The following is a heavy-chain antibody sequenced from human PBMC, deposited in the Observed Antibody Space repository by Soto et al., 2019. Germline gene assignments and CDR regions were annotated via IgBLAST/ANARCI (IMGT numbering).Heavy chain of an antibody. CDR2: VLGGGGST. J-gene: IGHJ3*02. V-gene: IGHV3-23*01. CDR1: GFTFSSYA. Sequence: GSLRLSCAASGFTFSSYAMSWVRQTPGKGLEWVSGVLGGGGSTFYADSVKGRFTISRDNSTNTLYVQMNSLRAEDTAIYYCARKGPPRDAFDIWGQGTMVTVSS. CDR3: ARKGPPRDAFDI.